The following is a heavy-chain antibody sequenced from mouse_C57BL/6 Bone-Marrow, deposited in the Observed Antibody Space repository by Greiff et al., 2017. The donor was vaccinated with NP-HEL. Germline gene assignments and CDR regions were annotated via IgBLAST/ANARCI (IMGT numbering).Heavy chain of an antibody. Sequence: QVQLQQSGPGLVAPSQCLSISCTVSGFTFTSYGVSWVRQPPGKGLEWLGVIWGDGSTNYYSAPLSRLSISKDNSKRQIFLTLNSLQTDDTATYYCAKPDDYLYAMDYWGQGTSVTVSS. J-gene: IGHJ4*01. D-gene: IGHD2-4*01. V-gene: IGHV2-3*01. CDR2: IWGDGST. CDR3: AKPDDYLYAMDY. CDR1: GFTFTSYG.